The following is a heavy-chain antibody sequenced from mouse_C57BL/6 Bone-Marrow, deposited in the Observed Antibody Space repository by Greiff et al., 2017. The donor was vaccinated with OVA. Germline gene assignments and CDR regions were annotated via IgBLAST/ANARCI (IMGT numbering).Heavy chain of an antibody. CDR1: GFTFSNYW. Sequence: EVKLMESGGGLVQPGGSMKLSCVASGFTFSNYWMNWVRQSPEKGLEWVAQIRLKSDNYATHYAESVKGRFTISRDDSKSSVYLQMNNLRAEDTGIYYCTGGYYYGQASGAMDYWGQGTSVTVSS. CDR2: IRLKSDNYAT. J-gene: IGHJ4*01. V-gene: IGHV6-3*01. CDR3: TGGYYYGQASGAMDY. D-gene: IGHD1-1*01.